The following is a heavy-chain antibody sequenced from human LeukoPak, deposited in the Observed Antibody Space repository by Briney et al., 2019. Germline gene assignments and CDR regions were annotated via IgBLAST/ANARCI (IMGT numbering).Heavy chain of an antibody. D-gene: IGHD3-22*01. J-gene: IGHJ4*02. Sequence: SETLSLTCTGFGGSISSSSYYWGWIRQPPGKGLEWIGSIYYSGSSYYNPSLKSRVIISVDTSKNQFSLKLSSVTAADTAVYYCARHVGSGSYFDYWGQGTLVTVSS. CDR2: IYYSGSS. V-gene: IGHV4-39*01. CDR3: ARHVGSGSYFDY. CDR1: GGSISSSSYY.